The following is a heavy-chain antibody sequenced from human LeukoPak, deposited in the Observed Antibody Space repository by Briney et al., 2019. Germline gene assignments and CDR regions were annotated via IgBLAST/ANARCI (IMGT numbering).Heavy chain of an antibody. CDR3: ARDRTKGNRSGYSDAFDI. J-gene: IGHJ3*02. CDR2: INPNSGGT. CDR1: GYTFTDYY. D-gene: IGHD3-22*01. V-gene: IGHV1-2*02. Sequence: EASVKVSCKASGYTFTDYYMHWVRQAPGQGLEWMGWINPNSGGTNYAQKFQGRVTITTDESTSTAYMELSSLRSEDTAVYYCARDRTKGNRSGYSDAFDIWGQGTMVTVSS.